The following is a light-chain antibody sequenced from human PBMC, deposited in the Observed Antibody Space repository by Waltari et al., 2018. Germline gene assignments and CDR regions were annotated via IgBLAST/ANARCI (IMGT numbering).Light chain of an antibody. CDR2: DAS. J-gene: IGKJ5*01. CDR3: QQRSNWPT. V-gene: IGKV3-11*01. Sequence: EIVLTQSPATRSLSPGETATLPCRASMSVSSYLAWYQQKPGHAPRLPIYDASNRTTGIPARFSGSGSGTDFTLTISSLAPEDFAVYYCQQRSNWPTFGQGTRLEIK. CDR1: MSVSSY.